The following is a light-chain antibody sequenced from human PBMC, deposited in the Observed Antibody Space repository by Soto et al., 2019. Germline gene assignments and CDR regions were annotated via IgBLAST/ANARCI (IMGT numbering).Light chain of an antibody. Sequence: QSVLTQPPSASGTPGQRVTISCSGSSSNIGSNTVNWYQQLPGTAPKLLIYSNNQRPSGVPDRCSGSKSGTSASLAISGLQSEDEADYYCAAWDDSLNYVFGTGTKVTVL. CDR1: SSNIGSNT. J-gene: IGLJ1*01. V-gene: IGLV1-44*01. CDR3: AAWDDSLNYV. CDR2: SNN.